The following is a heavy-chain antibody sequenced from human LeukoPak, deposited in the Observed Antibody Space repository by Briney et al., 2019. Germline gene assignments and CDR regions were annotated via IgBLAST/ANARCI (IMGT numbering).Heavy chain of an antibody. CDR2: IYPGDSDT. CDR1: GYNFTNYW. CDR3: ATPSRVMITGRFDY. D-gene: IGHD3-16*01. Sequence: GESLKISCKGSGYNFTNYWIGWVRQMPGKGLEWMGIIYPGDSDTRYSPSFQSQVTISANKSISTAYLQWSSLKASDTAMYYCATPSRVMITGRFDYWGQGTLVTVSS. J-gene: IGHJ4*02. V-gene: IGHV5-51*01.